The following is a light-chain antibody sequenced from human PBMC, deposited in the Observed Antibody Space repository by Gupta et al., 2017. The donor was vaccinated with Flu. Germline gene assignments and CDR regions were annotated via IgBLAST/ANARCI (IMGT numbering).Light chain of an antibody. CDR3: CSYAGTSWV. V-gene: IGLV2-23*01. J-gene: IGLJ3*02. CDR2: EGT. CDR1: SRDVGGYNL. Sequence: SIGISCTGTSRDVGGYNLCSWDQKHPGKDPKLVIFEGTNRASGVSYRLSGSKSGNTAALTISGLQAEDEDDYYCCSYAGTSWVFGGGTKLTVL.